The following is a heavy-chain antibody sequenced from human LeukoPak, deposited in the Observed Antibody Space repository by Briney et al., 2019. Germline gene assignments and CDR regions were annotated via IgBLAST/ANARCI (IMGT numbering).Heavy chain of an antibody. CDR1: GGTFSSYA. CDR2: IIPFFGTA. CDR3: ARDPRRLAGPPATYWLDT. D-gene: IGHD6-19*01. J-gene: IGHJ5*02. Sequence: GSSVKVSCKASGGTFSSYAISWVRQAPGQGLEWMGGIIPFFGTADYAQKFQGRVTITADQSASTVYMELSSLTSEDTAMYYCARDPRRLAGPPATYWLDTWGQGNLVTVSS. V-gene: IGHV1-69*01.